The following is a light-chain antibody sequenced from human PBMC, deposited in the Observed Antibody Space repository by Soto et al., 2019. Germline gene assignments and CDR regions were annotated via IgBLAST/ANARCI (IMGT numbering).Light chain of an antibody. CDR1: QDISSS. CDR2: AAS. Sequence: ILLTQSPSSLSASVGDRVTITCRASQDISSSLAWHRQTPGRAPKLLIYAASSLQSGVPSRFSGSGSGTDFTLTISSLQPEDFATYYCQQANSLPITFGQGTRLEIK. J-gene: IGKJ5*01. V-gene: IGKV1-12*01. CDR3: QQANSLPIT.